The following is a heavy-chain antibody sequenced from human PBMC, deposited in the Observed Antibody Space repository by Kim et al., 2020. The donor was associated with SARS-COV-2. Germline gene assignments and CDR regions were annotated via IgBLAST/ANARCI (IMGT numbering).Heavy chain of an antibody. D-gene: IGHD5-18*01. V-gene: IGHV1-2*02. CDR3: ARGYTAMVIYYYYYGMDV. J-gene: IGHJ6*02. CDR2: INPNSGGT. Sequence: ASVKVSCKASGYTFTGYYMHWVRQAPGQGLEWMGCINPNSGGTNYAQKFQGRVTMTRDTSISTAYMELSRLRSDDTAVYYCARGYTAMVIYYYYYGMDVWGQGTTVTVSS. CDR1: GYTFTGYY.